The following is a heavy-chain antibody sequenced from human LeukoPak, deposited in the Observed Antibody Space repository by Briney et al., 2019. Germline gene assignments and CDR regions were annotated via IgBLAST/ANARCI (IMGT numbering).Heavy chain of an antibody. Sequence: GGSLRLSCAASGFTFSSYAMSWVRQAPGKGLEWVSAISGSGGSTYYADSVKGRFTISRDNSKNTLYLQMNSLRAEDTDVYYCAKIGYYDSSGYYHDAFDIWGQGTMVTVSS. CDR2: ISGSGGST. D-gene: IGHD3-22*01. V-gene: IGHV3-23*01. CDR1: GFTFSSYA. J-gene: IGHJ3*02. CDR3: AKIGYYDSSGYYHDAFDI.